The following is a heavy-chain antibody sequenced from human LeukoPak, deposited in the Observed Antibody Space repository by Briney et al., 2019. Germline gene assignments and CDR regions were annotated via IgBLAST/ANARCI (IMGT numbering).Heavy chain of an antibody. D-gene: IGHD2-15*01. CDR1: GYTFTSYG. J-gene: IGHJ4*02. CDR2: VSGYNGNT. CDR3: AREARFCSDGSCSPRHHDY. V-gene: IGHV1-18*01. Sequence: ASVNVSCQASGYTFTSYGINWVRQAPGQGLEWMGWVSGYNGNTNYAQKFQGRVTMTTDTSTSTVYMELRSLRSDDTAVYYCAREARFCSDGSCSPRHHDYWGQGTLVTVSS.